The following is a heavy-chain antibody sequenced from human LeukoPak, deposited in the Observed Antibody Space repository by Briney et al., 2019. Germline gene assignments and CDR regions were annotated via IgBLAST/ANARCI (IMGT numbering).Heavy chain of an antibody. CDR3: VRRRTTVIDY. CDR2: ISSNGGST. D-gene: IGHD4-17*01. V-gene: IGHV3-64D*06. J-gene: IGHJ4*02. Sequence: GGSLRLSCSASGFTFSSYAMHWVRQAPGKGLESVSAISSNGGSTYYADSVKGRFTISRDNSKNTLYLQMSSLRAEDTAVYYCVRRRTTVIDYWGQGTLVTVSS. CDR1: GFTFSSYA.